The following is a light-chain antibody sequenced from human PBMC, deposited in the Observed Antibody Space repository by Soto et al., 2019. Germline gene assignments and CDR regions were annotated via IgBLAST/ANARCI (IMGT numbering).Light chain of an antibody. V-gene: IGKV3-20*01. Sequence: EIVLTRSPGTLSLSPGERATLSCRASQSVSSSYLAWYQQKPGQAPRLLIYGASSRATGIPDRFSGSGSGTDFTLTISRLEPEDFAVYYCQQYGSSSDTFGQGTKLEIK. CDR1: QSVSSSY. J-gene: IGKJ2*01. CDR2: GAS. CDR3: QQYGSSSDT.